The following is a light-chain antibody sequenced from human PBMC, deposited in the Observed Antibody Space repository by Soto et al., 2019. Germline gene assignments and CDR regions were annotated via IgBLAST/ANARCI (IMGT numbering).Light chain of an antibody. V-gene: IGKV3-20*01. CDR1: QSVSSSY. CDR3: QQYGSSPLT. CDR2: GES. Sequence: EIVLPQSPGTLSLCPGERTTLSCRASQSVSSSYLAWYQQKPGQAPRLLIYGESSRATGIPDRFSGSGSGTDFTLNISRLEPEDFAVYYCQQYGSSPLTFGGGTKVEIK. J-gene: IGKJ4*01.